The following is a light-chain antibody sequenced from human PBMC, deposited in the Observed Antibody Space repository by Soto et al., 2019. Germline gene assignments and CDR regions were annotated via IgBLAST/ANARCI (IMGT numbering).Light chain of an antibody. V-gene: IGKV3-20*01. CDR3: QQYGSSLVT. J-gene: IGKJ4*01. Sequence: EIVLTQSPGTLSLSPGERATLSYRASQSVSSSYLAWYQQKPGQAPRLLIYGASSRATGIPDRFSGSGSGTDFTLTISRLEPEDFAVYYCQQYGSSLVTFGGGTKV. CDR1: QSVSSSY. CDR2: GAS.